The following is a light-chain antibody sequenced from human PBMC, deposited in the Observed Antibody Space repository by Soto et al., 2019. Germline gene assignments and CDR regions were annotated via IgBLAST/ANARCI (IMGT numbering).Light chain of an antibody. J-gene: IGKJ5*01. Sequence: EVVLTQSPGTLSLSPGERATLSCRASQSVNSDLAWYHQKPGQAPRLLISDASNRAPGIPDRFSGTGSGPDFTLTISRLEPGDFAVYYCQQYDVSPITFGQGTRLDIK. CDR1: QSVNSD. V-gene: IGKV3-20*01. CDR2: DAS. CDR3: QQYDVSPIT.